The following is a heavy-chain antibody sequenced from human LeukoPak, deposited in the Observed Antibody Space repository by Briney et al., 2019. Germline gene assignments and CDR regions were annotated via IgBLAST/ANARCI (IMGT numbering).Heavy chain of an antibody. Sequence: GGSLRLSCAASGFTVSSNYMRWVRQTPGKGLEWVSTIYSGGGTYYADSVKGRFTIPRDNSKNTLYLQMNSLRAEDTAVYYCERTKYYYDSSGYYPTGRDWFDPWGQGTLVTVSS. V-gene: IGHV3-53*05. CDR2: IYSGGGT. CDR1: GFTVSSNY. CDR3: ERTKYYYDSSGYYPTGRDWFDP. J-gene: IGHJ5*02. D-gene: IGHD3-22*01.